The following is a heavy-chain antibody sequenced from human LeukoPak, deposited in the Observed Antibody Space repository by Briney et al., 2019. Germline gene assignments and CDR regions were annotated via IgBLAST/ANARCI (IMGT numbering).Heavy chain of an antibody. Sequence: SVKVSCKASGGTFSSYAISWVRQAPGQGLEWMGGIIPIFGTANYAQKFQGRATITADESTSTAYMELSSLRSEDTAVYYCARAPFQIVSSPYYYGMDVWGQGTTVTVSS. CDR1: GGTFSSYA. J-gene: IGHJ6*02. D-gene: IGHD5/OR15-5a*01. CDR3: ARAPFQIVSSPYYYGMDV. CDR2: IIPIFGTA. V-gene: IGHV1-69*13.